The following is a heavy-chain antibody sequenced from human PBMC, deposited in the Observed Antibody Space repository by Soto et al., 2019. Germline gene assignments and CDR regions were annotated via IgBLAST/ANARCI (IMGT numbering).Heavy chain of an antibody. J-gene: IGHJ5*02. CDR3: ARQASYRQGGGGWFDP. CDR1: GFTFSAYD. Sequence: EVQLVESGGGLVQPGGSLRLSCAASGFTFSAYDMHWVRQAPGKGLEWVSAIGTLHDAYYPDSVRGRFTISRENAKNSLYLQMNRPRAGGTGVYFCARQASYRQGGGGWFDPWGQGTLVTVSS. D-gene: IGHD3-16*01. CDR2: IGTLHDA. V-gene: IGHV3-13*01.